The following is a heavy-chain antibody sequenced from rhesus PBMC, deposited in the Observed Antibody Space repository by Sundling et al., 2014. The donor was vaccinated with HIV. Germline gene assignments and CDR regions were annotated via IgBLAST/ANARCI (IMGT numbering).Heavy chain of an antibody. CDR3: AKYNVWTAYGLDS. CDR1: GYSISSSF. D-gene: IGHD3-3*01. V-gene: IGHV4-173*01. J-gene: IGHJ6*01. CDR2: ISGNSGST. Sequence: QVQLQESGPGLVKPSETLSLTCAVSGYSISSSFWSWIRQPPGKGLEWVGRISGNSGSTDYNPSLQSRVTLSRDTSKNQFSLRLTSVTAADTAVYYCAKYNVWTAYGLDSWGQGVVVTVSS.